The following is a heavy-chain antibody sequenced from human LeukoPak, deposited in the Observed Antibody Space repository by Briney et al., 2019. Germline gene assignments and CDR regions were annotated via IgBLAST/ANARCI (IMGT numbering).Heavy chain of an antibody. Sequence: SETLSLTCALSGGSISSSDRWSWVRQPPGKGLEWIGEIYHSGSTYYNPSLKSRVTISVDTSKNQFSLKLSSVTAADTAVYYCARGGDTAMDPSRYWGQGTLVTVSS. V-gene: IGHV4-4*02. J-gene: IGHJ4*02. CDR1: GGSISSSDR. CDR3: ARGGDTAMDPSRY. D-gene: IGHD5-18*01. CDR2: IYHSGST.